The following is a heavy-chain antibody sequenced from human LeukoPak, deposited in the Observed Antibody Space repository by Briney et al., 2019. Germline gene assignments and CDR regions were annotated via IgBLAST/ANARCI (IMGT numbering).Heavy chain of an antibody. V-gene: IGHV3-23*01. CDR3: AREGGGAFPTDY. Sequence: HPGGSLRLSCAASGFTFSKYAMSWVRQVPEKGLEWVSGISGSGGSTYYADSVKGRFTISRDNAKNSLYLQMNSLRAEDTAVYYCAREGGGAFPTDYWGQGTLVTVSS. J-gene: IGHJ4*02. D-gene: IGHD1-26*01. CDR2: ISGSGGST. CDR1: GFTFSKYA.